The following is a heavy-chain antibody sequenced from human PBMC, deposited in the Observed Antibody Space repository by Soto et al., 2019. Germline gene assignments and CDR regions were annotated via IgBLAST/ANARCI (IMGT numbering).Heavy chain of an antibody. CDR3: ARSGAYSSSYDALDL. D-gene: IGHD6-13*01. V-gene: IGHV1-2*04. CDR2: INPNSGGT. J-gene: IGHJ3*01. CDR1: GDTFTGYS. Sequence: QVQLVQSGAEVKKPGASVKVSCKASGDTFTGYSIYWVRQAPGQGLEWMGWINPNSGGTNYAQRFQGWVTMTRDTSISTAYMELSRLRSDDTAVYYCARSGAYSSSYDALDLWGQGTMVTVSS.